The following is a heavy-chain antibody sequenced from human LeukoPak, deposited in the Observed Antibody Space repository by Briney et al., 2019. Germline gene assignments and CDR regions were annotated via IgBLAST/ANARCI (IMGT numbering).Heavy chain of an antibody. CDR1: GGSVSSGSYY. V-gene: IGHV4-61*01. CDR3: ARDRVYTAMVKGMDV. Sequence: SETLSLTCTVSGGSVSSGSYYWSWIRQPPGKGLEWIGYIYYSGSTNYNPSLKSRVTISVDTSKNQFSLKLSSVTAADTAVYYCARDRVYTAMVKGMDVWGQGTTVTVSS. J-gene: IGHJ6*02. D-gene: IGHD5-18*01. CDR2: IYYSGST.